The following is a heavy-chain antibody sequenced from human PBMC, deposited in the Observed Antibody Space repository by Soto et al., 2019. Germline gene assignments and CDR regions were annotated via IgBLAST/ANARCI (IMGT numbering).Heavy chain of an antibody. V-gene: IGHV4-4*07. D-gene: IGHD1-7*01. CDR3: EGESGENWSYEAY. J-gene: IGHJ4*02. CDR2: ISTTGNT. Sequence: SETLSLTCTVSGDTITSFSWNWIRQSAGKGLEWIGRISTTGNTHYNPSLESRVTMSLDTSKNQFSLKLTSVTAANTAVYYCEGESGENWSYEAYWGQGTLVTVSS. CDR1: GDTITSFS.